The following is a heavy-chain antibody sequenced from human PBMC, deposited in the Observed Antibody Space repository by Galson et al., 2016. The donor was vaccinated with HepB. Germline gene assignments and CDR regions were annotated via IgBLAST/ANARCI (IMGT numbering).Heavy chain of an antibody. V-gene: IGHV4-4*02. CDR2: IYHTGTT. D-gene: IGHD2-15*01. CDR3: APLGYCSGDTCHRFY. Sequence: SETLSLTCVVSGGSISSNNWWSWLRQPPGKGLEWIGEIYHTGTTNYNPSLESRVTISLDKSKNQFSLKLSSVTAADTAVYYCAPLGYCSGDTCHRFYWGQDTLVTV. CDR1: GGSISSNNW. J-gene: IGHJ1*01.